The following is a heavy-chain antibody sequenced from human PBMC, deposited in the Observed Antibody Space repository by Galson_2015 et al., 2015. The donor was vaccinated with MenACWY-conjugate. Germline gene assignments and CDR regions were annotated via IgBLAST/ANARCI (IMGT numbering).Heavy chain of an antibody. D-gene: IGHD2-21*02. CDR2: ISYDGSNK. Sequence: SLRLSCAASGFTFSSYGMHWVRQAPGKGLEWVAVISYDGSNKYYADSVKGQFTISRDNSKNTLYLQMNSLRAEDTAVYYCAKARRGRVVVTATTDYWGQGTLVTVSS. CDR1: GFTFSSYG. J-gene: IGHJ4*02. CDR3: AKARRGRVVVTATTDY. V-gene: IGHV3-30*18.